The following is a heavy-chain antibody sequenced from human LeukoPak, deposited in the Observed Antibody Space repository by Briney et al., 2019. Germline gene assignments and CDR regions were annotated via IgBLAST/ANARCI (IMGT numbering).Heavy chain of an antibody. V-gene: IGHV3-23*01. Sequence: GGSLRLSCAASGFTFSSYRMSWVRQAPGKGLEWVSAISANGGNTYYAASVKGRFTISRDNSKSTLYLQMNSLRAEDTAIYYCAKDSQGKTLRPVDFDCWGQGTLVTVSS. J-gene: IGHJ4*02. CDR2: ISANGGNT. CDR1: GFTFSSYR. CDR3: AKDSQGKTLRPVDFDC. D-gene: IGHD6-6*01.